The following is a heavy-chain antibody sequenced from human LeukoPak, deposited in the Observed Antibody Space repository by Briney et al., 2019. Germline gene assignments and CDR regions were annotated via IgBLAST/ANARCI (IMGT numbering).Heavy chain of an antibody. Sequence: SGTLSLTCGVSGGSISGTNWWSWVRRPPGQGLEWIGEISLAGQTNYNPSLNGRVAMSLDKSSNQLSLHLTSVTAADTATYFCSRESGPFCPFGYWGQGTLVIVSS. J-gene: IGHJ4*02. D-gene: IGHD1-26*01. V-gene: IGHV4-4*02. CDR1: GGSISGTNW. CDR3: SRESGPFCPFGY. CDR2: ISLAGQT.